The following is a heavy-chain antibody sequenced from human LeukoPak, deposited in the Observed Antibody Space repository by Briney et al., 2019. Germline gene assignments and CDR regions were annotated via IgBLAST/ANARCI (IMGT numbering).Heavy chain of an antibody. CDR1: GDSISSYY. Sequence: PSETLSLTCTVSGDSISSYYWSWIRQPPGKGLEWIGYIYYSGTTSYNPSLRSRLTISVDTSKNQFSLRLTSVTAADAAVYYCAGYGSGNYYHRGFDSWGQGTLVTVSS. D-gene: IGHD3-10*01. CDR2: IYYSGTT. J-gene: IGHJ4*02. CDR3: AGYGSGNYYHRGFDS. V-gene: IGHV4-59*01.